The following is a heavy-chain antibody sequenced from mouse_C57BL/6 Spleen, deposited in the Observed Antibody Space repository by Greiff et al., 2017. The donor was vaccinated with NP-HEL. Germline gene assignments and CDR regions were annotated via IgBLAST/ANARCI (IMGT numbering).Heavy chain of an antibody. CDR3: ARHEVGAYYSNPWFAY. CDR2: FYPGSGSI. CDR1: GYTFPEYT. J-gene: IGHJ3*01. V-gene: IGHV1-62-2*01. Sequence: QVQLQQSGAELVQPGASVKLSCKASGYTFPEYTIHWVKQRSGQGLAWIGWFYPGSGSIKYNEKFKDKATLTADKSYSTVYMELSRLTSEDSAVYFCARHEVGAYYSNPWFAYWGQGTLVTVSA. D-gene: IGHD2-5*01.